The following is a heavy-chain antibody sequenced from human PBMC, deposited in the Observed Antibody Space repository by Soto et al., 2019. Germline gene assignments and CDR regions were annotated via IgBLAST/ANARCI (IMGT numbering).Heavy chain of an antibody. D-gene: IGHD3-22*01. Sequence: GGSLRLSCAASGFTFSSYGMHWVRQAPGKGLEWVAVIWYDGSNKYYADSVKGRFTISRDNSKNTLYLQMNSLRAEDTAVYYCARGEHYYDSSGPTYNWFDPWGQGTLVTVSS. CDR2: IWYDGSNK. V-gene: IGHV3-33*01. CDR3: ARGEHYYDSSGPTYNWFDP. J-gene: IGHJ5*02. CDR1: GFTFSSYG.